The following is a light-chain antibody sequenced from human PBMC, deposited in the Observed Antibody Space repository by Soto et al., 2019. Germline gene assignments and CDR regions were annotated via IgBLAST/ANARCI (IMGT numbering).Light chain of an antibody. CDR2: GVS. CDR3: QQYKSWPT. V-gene: IGKV3-15*01. CDR1: QSISSN. Sequence: VVMTQSPATLSVSPGERATLSCRASQSISSNLAWYQQKPGQAPRLLIYGVSSRATGVPARFSGSGSGTEFTLAINSLLSEDFGVYYCQQYKSWPTFGQGTKVDI. J-gene: IGKJ1*01.